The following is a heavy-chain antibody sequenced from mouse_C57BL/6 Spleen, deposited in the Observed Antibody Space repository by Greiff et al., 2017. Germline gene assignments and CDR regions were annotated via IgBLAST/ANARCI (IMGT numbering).Heavy chain of an antibody. V-gene: IGHV1-59*01. J-gene: IGHJ2*01. CDR3: AREDSFITTAEGY. CDR1: GYTFTSYW. D-gene: IGHD1-1*01. Sequence: QVQLQQPGAELVRPGTSVKLSCKASGYTFTSYWMHWVKQRPGQGLEWIGVIDPSDSYTNYNQKFKGKATLTVDTSSSTAYMQLSSLTSEDSAVYYCAREDSFITTAEGYWGQGTTLTVSS. CDR2: IDPSDSYT.